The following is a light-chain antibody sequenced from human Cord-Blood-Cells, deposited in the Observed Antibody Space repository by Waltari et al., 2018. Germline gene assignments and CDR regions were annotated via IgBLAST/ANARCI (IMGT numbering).Light chain of an antibody. V-gene: IGLV1-40*01. CDR3: QSYDSSLSGSV. CDR1: SSNIGAGYD. CDR2: GNS. Sequence: QSVLTQPPSVSGAPGQRVTISCTGSSSNIGAGYDVHLYHQLPGTAPKLLIYGNSNRPSGVPDRFSGSKSGTSASLAITGLQAEDEADYYCQSYDSSLSGSVFGGGTKLTVL. J-gene: IGLJ3*02.